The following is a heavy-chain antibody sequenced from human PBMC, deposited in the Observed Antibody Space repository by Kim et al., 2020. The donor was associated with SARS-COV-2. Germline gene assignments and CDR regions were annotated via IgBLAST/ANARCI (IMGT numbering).Heavy chain of an antibody. J-gene: IGHJ6*02. Sequence: SVKVSCKASGGTFSSYAISWVRQAPGQGLEWMGGIIPIFGTAYNSPKFQGRVTITADESTSTAYMELSSLRYVDTAVYYCARSVDSYYYYGMDVWGQGTTVTVSS. CDR1: GGTFSSYA. V-gene: IGHV1-69*13. CDR2: IIPIFGTA. CDR3: ARSVDSYYYYGMDV. D-gene: IGHD6-19*01.